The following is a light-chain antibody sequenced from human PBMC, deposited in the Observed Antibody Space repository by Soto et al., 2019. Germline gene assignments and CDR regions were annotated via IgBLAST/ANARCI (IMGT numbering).Light chain of an antibody. CDR2: GAS. CDR3: QQYSNSPLT. CDR1: QSVSNQ. V-gene: IGKV3-20*01. J-gene: IGKJ4*01. Sequence: EIVLTQSPVTLSLSPGERATLSWRASQSVSNQLAWYQQKPGQAPRLLIYGASNRATGIPDRFSGSGSETDFTLTISRLEPEDFAVYYCQQYSNSPLTFGGGTKVDIK.